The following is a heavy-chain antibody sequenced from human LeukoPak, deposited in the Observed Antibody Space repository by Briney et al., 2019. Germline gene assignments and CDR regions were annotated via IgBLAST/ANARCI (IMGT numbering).Heavy chain of an antibody. CDR3: VRGPPNWGFDY. J-gene: IGHJ4*02. Sequence: ASAKVSCKASGGTFSSYAISWVRQATGQGLEWMGWMGSNSGDTGYAQKFQDRVTMTRDTFISTAYMELNNVRSEDTAVYYCVRGPPNWGFDYWGQGTLVTVSS. CDR2: MGSNSGDT. V-gene: IGHV1-8*02. CDR1: GGTFSSYA. D-gene: IGHD7-27*01.